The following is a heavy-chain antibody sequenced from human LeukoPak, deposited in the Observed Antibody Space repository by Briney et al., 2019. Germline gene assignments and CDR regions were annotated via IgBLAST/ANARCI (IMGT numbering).Heavy chain of an antibody. CDR2: ISGDGGST. CDR1: GFTFDDYA. D-gene: IGHD1-26*01. CDR3: ARDPREWGLPYFDC. J-gene: IGHJ4*02. Sequence: GGSLRLSCAASGFTFDDYAMHWVRQAPGKGLEWVSLISGDGGSTYYADSVKGRFTISRDNAKNSLYLQMNNLRAEDTAVYYCARDPREWGLPYFDCWGQGTLVTVSS. V-gene: IGHV3-43*02.